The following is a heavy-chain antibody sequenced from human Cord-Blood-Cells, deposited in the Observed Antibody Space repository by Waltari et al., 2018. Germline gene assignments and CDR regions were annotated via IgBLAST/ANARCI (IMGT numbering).Heavy chain of an antibody. J-gene: IGHJ4*02. D-gene: IGHD5-12*01. CDR2: IYYSGRT. CDR1: GGSISSSSYY. V-gene: IGHV4-39*01. CDR3: ATEGSGYSGYDKKGSLDY. Sequence: QLQLQESGPGLVKPSETLSLTCTVSGGSISSSSYYWGWIRQPPGKGLEWIGSIYYSGRTYYNPSSKSRVTISVDTSKNQFSLKLSSVTAADTAVYYCATEGSGYSGYDKKGSLDYWGQGTLVTVSS.